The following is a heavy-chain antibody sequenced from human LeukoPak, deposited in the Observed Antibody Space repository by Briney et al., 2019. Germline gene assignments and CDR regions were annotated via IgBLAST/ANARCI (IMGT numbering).Heavy chain of an antibody. J-gene: IGHJ4*02. CDR1: GFSFSTYS. CDR3: YYYDSSGFYPQTKIDY. V-gene: IGHV3-23*01. CDR2: ITGSGANT. Sequence: GGSHRLSCPGSGFSFSTYSMSWVRQAPGEGLEWVSGITGSGANTYYADSVKGRFTISRDNSKNQLYLRMNSLRAEDTAVYYCYYYDSSGFYPQTKIDYWGQGTLVTVSS. D-gene: IGHD3-22*01.